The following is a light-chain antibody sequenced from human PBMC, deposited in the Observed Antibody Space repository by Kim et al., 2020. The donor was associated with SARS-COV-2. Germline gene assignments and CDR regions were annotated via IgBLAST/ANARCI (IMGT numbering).Light chain of an antibody. CDR3: NSRDSADHHLV. J-gene: IGLJ2*01. CDR2: GNN. V-gene: IGLV3-19*01. Sequence: SSALTQDPGVSVALGQTVRITCQGDILRMYFASWYQKKPGQAPLLVLYGNNFRPSGIPDRFSGSSSGTTASLTITGAQAEDEADYYCNSRDSADHHLVFGGGTQRTVL. CDR1: ILRMYF.